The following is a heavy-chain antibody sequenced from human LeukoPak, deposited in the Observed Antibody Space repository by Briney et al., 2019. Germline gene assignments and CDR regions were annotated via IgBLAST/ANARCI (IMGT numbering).Heavy chain of an antibody. V-gene: IGHV3-13*01. J-gene: IGHJ4*02. CDR1: GFTFRSYD. CDR3: VRGGIQVSGIDEIDY. D-gene: IGHD6-19*01. Sequence: GGSLRLSCAASGFTFRSYDMHWVRQVTGKGLEWVSAVGISGDTYYAGSVKGRFTISRENAKDSLYLQMNSLTAGDTAVYYCVRGGIQVSGIDEIDYWGQGTLVTVSS. CDR2: VGISGDT.